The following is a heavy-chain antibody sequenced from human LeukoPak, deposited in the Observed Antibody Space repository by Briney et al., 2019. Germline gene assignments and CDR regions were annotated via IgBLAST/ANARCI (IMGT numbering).Heavy chain of an antibody. D-gene: IGHD1-14*01. CDR3: ARAVSSRFDP. CDR2: ISSSSSYI. V-gene: IGHV3-21*01. Sequence: GGSLRLPCAASGFTFSSYAMSWVRQAPGKGLEWVSSISSSSSYIYYADSVKGRFTISRDNAKNSLYLQMNSLRAEDTAVYYCARAVSSRFDPWGQGTLVTVSS. J-gene: IGHJ5*02. CDR1: GFTFSSYA.